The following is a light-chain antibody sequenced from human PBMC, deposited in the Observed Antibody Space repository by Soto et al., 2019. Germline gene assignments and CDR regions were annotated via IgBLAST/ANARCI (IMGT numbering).Light chain of an antibody. CDR2: NNN. Sequence: QSVLTQPPSASGTPGQRVTISCSGSSSNIGGYTVNWYQQLPGTAPKLLIYNNNRRPSGVPDRFSGSKSGTSASLAISGLQSEDEADFYCAAWDDTLNGWIFGGGTKVTVL. J-gene: IGLJ2*01. CDR1: SSNIGGYT. V-gene: IGLV1-44*01. CDR3: AAWDDTLNGWI.